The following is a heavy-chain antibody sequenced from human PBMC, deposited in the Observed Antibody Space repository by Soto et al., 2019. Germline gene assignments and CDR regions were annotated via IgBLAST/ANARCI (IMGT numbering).Heavy chain of an antibody. D-gene: IGHD1-26*01. Sequence: AASGFTFRSYWMRWVRQVPGKGMVWVSHIDSDGNYTTYADSVKGRFTISRDNAKNTVYLQMNSLRAEDTAVYYCVRDDVGVGIYYWGLGTLGTVSS. V-gene: IGHV3-74*03. J-gene: IGHJ4*02. CDR2: IDSDGNYT. CDR3: VRDDVGVGIYY. CDR1: GFTFRSYW.